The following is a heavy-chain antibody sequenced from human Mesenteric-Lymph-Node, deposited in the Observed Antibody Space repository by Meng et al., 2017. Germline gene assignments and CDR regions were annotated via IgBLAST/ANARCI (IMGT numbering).Heavy chain of an antibody. Sequence: GESLKISCAASGCTFDDYGMSWVRQVPGKGLEWVSRINWNGGRTAYTDSVKGRFTISRDSAKNSLYLQMNSLRDEDTDFYYCSRDRSGYSYGSEFEYWGQGTRVTVSS. CDR3: SRDRSGYSYGSEFEY. V-gene: IGHV3-20*04. CDR2: INWNGGRT. CDR1: GCTFDDYG. J-gene: IGHJ4*02. D-gene: IGHD5-18*01.